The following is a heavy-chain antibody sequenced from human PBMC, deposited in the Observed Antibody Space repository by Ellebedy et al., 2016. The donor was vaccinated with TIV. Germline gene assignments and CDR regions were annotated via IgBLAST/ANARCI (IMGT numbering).Heavy chain of an antibody. Sequence: SETLSLTCAVYNGSFSGFFWNWIRQPPGKGLEWIGEVYHGGSTTYNPSLKSRVAISVDTSKNQFSLKLNSVTAADTATYYCARGVYDILTAYYYGMDVWGQGTTVTVSS. J-gene: IGHJ6*02. CDR3: ARGVYDILTAYYYGMDV. CDR2: VYHGGST. V-gene: IGHV4-34*01. CDR1: NGSFSGFF. D-gene: IGHD3-9*01.